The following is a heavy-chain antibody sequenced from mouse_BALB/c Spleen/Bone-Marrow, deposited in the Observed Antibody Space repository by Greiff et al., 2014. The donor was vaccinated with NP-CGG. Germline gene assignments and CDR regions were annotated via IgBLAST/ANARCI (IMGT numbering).Heavy chain of an antibody. J-gene: IGHJ4*01. CDR1: GFTFTDYY. CDR3: ARDDYYAMDY. Sequence: DVMLVESGGGLVQPGGSLRLSCATSGFTFTDYYMSWVRQPPGKALEWLGFIRNKANGYTTEYSASVKGRFTTSRDNSQSILYLQMNTLRAEDSATYYCARDDYYAMDYWGQGTSGTVSS. CDR2: IRNKANGYTT. V-gene: IGHV7-3*02.